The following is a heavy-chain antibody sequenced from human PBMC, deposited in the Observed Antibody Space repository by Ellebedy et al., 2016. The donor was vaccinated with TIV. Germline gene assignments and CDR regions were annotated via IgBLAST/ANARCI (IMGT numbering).Heavy chain of an antibody. Sequence: MPGGSLRLSCTVSGGSISSYYWSWIRQPPGKGLEWIGYIYYSGSPNSNPSLKSQVTISVDTSKNQFLLQLSSVTAADTAVYYCARGEVTLYYYGMDVWGQGTTVTVSS. CDR2: IYYSGSP. CDR3: ARGEVTLYYYGMDV. J-gene: IGHJ6*02. CDR1: GGSISSYY. V-gene: IGHV4-59*01.